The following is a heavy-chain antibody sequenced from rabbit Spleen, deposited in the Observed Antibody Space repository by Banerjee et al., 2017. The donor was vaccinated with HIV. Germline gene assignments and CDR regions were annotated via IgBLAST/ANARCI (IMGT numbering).Heavy chain of an antibody. D-gene: IGHD1-1*01. J-gene: IGHJ6*01. V-gene: IGHV1S40*01. Sequence: QSLEESGGDLVKPGASLTLTCTASGFSFSSSDYMCWVRQAPGKGLEWIACIDSGSSGFTYFATWAKGRFICSKTSSTTVTLQMTRLTAADTATYFCARDTSSSFSSYGMDLWGPGTLVTV. CDR3: ARDTSSSFSSYGMDL. CDR2: IDSGSSGFT. CDR1: GFSFSSSDY.